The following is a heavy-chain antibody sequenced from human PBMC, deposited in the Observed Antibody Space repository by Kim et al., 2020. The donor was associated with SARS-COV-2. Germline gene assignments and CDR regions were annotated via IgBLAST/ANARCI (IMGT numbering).Heavy chain of an antibody. V-gene: IGHV3-74*01. CDR2: ISDDGRAT. J-gene: IGHJ2*01. D-gene: IGHD2-8*01. CDR1: GFSFSIYW. CDR3: SRYTIGAAHF. Sequence: GGSLRLSCAASGFSFSIYWMHWVRHSPGKGLEWVARISDDGRATNYEGAVRGRFIFSKASDEHTRTRQLTWLSAEATAEDVCSRYTIGAAHFWGRG.